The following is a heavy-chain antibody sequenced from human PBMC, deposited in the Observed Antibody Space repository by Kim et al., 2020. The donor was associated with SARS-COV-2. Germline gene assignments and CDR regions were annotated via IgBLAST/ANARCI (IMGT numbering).Heavy chain of an antibody. Sequence: ASVKVSCKVSGYTLTELSMHWVRHAPGKGLEWMGGFDPEDGETIYAQKFQGRVTMTEDTSTDTAYMELSSLRSEDTAVYYCATWGAMRRAKRTYYYYYYGMDVWGQGTTVTVSS. CDR2: FDPEDGET. CDR1: GYTLTELS. V-gene: IGHV1-24*01. CDR3: ATWGAMRRAKRTYYYYYYGMDV. D-gene: IGHD2-2*01. J-gene: IGHJ6*02.